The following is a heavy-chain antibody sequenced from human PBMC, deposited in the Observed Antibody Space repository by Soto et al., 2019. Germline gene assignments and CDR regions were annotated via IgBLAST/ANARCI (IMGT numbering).Heavy chain of an antibody. CDR2: ILPIFGTT. Sequence: QVQLVQSGAEVKKPGSSVKVSCKASGGTFNTYNINWVRQAPGQGLEWMGGILPIFGTTHYAQRFQGRVTTTAEDSTRTAYMELSSPGFEDTAVYHCARDESWESYYYYCGMDVWSQWTTVTVTS. D-gene: IGHD1-26*01. CDR1: GGTFNTYN. V-gene: IGHV1-69*01. J-gene: IGHJ6*02. CDR3: ARDESWESYYYYCGMDV.